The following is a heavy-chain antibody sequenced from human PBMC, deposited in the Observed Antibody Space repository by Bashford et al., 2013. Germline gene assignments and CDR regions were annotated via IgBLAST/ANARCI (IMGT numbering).Heavy chain of an antibody. CDR2: ISGYNANT. J-gene: IGHJ2*01. D-gene: IGHD3-22*01. CDR1: GYPFISYG. Sequence: VASVKVSCKASGYPFISYGISWVRQAPGQGLEWMGWISGYNANTNYAQKLQGRVTMTTDTSTSTAYMELRSLRSDDTAVYYCARDEKVVSAGGHGYFDLWGRGTLVTVSS. V-gene: IGHV1-18*01. CDR3: ARDEKVVSAGGHGYFDL.